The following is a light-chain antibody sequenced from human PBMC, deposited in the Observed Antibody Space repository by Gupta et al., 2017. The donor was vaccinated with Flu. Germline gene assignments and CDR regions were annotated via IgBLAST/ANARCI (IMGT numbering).Light chain of an antibody. CDR1: DLDDTD. J-gene: IGLJ1*01. Sequence: SYELSQPPSVSVSPGQTVRIPCSGHDLDDTDVCWYQQKPGQSPVLVIHQDNMRPSGIPERFSGSNSGNTATLTISGTQARDEADYYCQAWDSSTAVFGTGTKVTVL. CDR3: QAWDSSTAV. CDR2: QDN. V-gene: IGLV3-1*01.